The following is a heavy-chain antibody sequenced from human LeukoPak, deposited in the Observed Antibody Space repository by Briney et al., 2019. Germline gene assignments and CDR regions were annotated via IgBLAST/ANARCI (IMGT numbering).Heavy chain of an antibody. CDR1: RFTFSSYG. Sequence: GGSLRLSCGASRFTFSSYGMHSVRQAPGKGLEWVAVILYDGSNKKYADFVKGRFTISRDNSNNTLYLQMNSLRAEDTAVYYCAKDRPPPNTGSYSSDYWGQGTLVTVSS. CDR2: ILYDGSNK. V-gene: IGHV3-30*18. D-gene: IGHD1-26*01. J-gene: IGHJ4*02. CDR3: AKDRPPPNTGSYSSDY.